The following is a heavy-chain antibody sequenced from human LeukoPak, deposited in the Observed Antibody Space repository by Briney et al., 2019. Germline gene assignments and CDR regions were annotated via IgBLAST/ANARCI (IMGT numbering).Heavy chain of an antibody. CDR3: ARDRYGDYTTNDK. D-gene: IGHD4-17*01. J-gene: IGHJ4*02. Sequence: GGSLRLSCAASGFTFSSYGMHWVRQAPGKGLEWVAFIRYDGSNKYYADSVKGRFTISRDNSKNTLYLQMNSLRAEDTAVYYCARDRYGDYTTNDKWGQGTLVTVSS. V-gene: IGHV3-30*02. CDR1: GFTFSSYG. CDR2: IRYDGSNK.